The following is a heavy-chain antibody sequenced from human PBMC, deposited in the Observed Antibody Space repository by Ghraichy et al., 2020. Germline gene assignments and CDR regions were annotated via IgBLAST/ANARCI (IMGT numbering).Heavy chain of an antibody. CDR1: GGTFSSYA. J-gene: IGHJ6*03. V-gene: IGHV1-69*13. D-gene: IGHD2-2*01. CDR2: IIPIFGTA. Sequence: SVKVSCKASGGTFSSYAISWVRQAPGQGLEWMGGIIPIFGTANYAQKFQGRVTITADESTSTAYMELSSLRSEDTAVYYCARGTHPSPFYYYYMDVWGKGTTVTVSS. CDR3: ARGTHPSPFYYYYMDV.